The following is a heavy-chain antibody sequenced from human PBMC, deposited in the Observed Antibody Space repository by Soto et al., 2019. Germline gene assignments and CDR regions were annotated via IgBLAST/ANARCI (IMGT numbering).Heavy chain of an antibody. CDR2: ISSSARYI. CDR1: GFTFSSYT. D-gene: IGHD3-3*01. V-gene: IGHV3-21*01. J-gene: IGHJ2*01. Sequence: PGGSLRLSCAASGFTFSSYTINWVRQAPGKGLEWVSSISSSARYIFYADSVKGRFTISRDNAKNSLYLQMNSLKAEDTAVYYCTRDGVTYAPDPSYWYFDLWGRGTLVTVSS. CDR3: TRDGVTYAPDPSYWYFDL.